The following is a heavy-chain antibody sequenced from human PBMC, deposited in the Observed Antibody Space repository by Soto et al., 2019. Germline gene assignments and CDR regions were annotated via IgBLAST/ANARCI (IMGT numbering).Heavy chain of an antibody. D-gene: IGHD2-2*01. J-gene: IGHJ6*02. Sequence: QVQLVQSGAEVRKPGSSVTVSCKASGGTFSNYAISWVRQAPGQGLEWMGGIIPIVGTGSYAQKFQGRVTITADDPTTTAYMELSSLISEDTAVYYCARVVILVPTASTHYYYHMDVWGPGTTVTVSS. CDR1: GGTFSNYA. CDR2: IIPIVGTG. V-gene: IGHV1-69*01. CDR3: ARVVILVPTASTHYYYHMDV.